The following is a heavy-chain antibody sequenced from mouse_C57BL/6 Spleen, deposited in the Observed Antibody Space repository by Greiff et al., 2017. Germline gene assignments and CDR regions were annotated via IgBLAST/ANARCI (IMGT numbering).Heavy chain of an antibody. CDR1: GFTFSSYG. Sequence: EVQLVESGGDLVKPGGSLKLSCAASGFTFSSYGMSWVRQPPDKRLAWVATISSGGSYTYYPASVTGRFTISRDNAKNTLYLQMSSLKSEDTAMDYCARHEEGYFTWFAYWGQGTLVTVSA. CDR2: ISSGGSYT. CDR3: ARHEEGYFTWFAY. V-gene: IGHV5-6*01. D-gene: IGHD2-3*01. J-gene: IGHJ3*01.